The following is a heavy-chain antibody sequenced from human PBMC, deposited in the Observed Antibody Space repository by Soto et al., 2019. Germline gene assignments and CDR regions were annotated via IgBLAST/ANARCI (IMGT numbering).Heavy chain of an antibody. D-gene: IGHD1-7*01. Sequence: QVQLVESGGGVVQPGRSLRLSCAASGFTFSSYGMHWVRQAPGKGLEWVAVIWYYGSNKYYADSVKGRFTISRDNSKNTLYLQMNSLRAEDTAVYYCARDPPGNYPWYFDYWGQGTLVTVSS. CDR3: ARDPPGNYPWYFDY. CDR2: IWYYGSNK. V-gene: IGHV3-33*01. CDR1: GFTFSSYG. J-gene: IGHJ4*02.